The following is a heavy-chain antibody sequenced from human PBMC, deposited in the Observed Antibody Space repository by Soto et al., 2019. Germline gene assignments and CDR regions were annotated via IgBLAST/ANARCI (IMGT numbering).Heavy chain of an antibody. V-gene: IGHV1-69*12. Sequence: QVQLVQSGAEVKKPGSSVKVSCKASGGTFSSYAISWVRQAPGQGLEWMGGIIPIFGTASYAQKFQGRVTITADESTSTAYMELSSLRSEDTAVYYCARGYYDSSGYYPYWYFDLWGRGTLVTVSS. CDR1: GGTFSSYA. CDR3: ARGYYDSSGYYPYWYFDL. D-gene: IGHD3-22*01. CDR2: IIPIFGTA. J-gene: IGHJ2*01.